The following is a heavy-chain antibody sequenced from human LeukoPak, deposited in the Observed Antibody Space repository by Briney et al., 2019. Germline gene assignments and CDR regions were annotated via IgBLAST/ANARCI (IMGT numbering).Heavy chain of an antibody. J-gene: IGHJ4*02. Sequence: ASVNVSCKASGYTFTGYYMHWVRQAPGQGLEWMGRINPNSGGTNYAQKFQGRVTITRDTSASTAYIELRSLRSEDTAMYYCARGSTSDWPLDHWGQETLVTISS. V-gene: IGHV1-2*06. D-gene: IGHD2-2*01. CDR3: ARGSTSDWPLDH. CDR2: INPNSGGT. CDR1: GYTFTGYY.